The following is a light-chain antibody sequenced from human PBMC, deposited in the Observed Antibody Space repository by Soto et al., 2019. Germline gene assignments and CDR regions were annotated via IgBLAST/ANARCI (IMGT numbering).Light chain of an antibody. CDR2: SNN. Sequence: QSVLTQPPSASGTPGQRVTISCSGSSSNIGSNYLYWYQQFPGTAPKLLIHSNNQRPSGVPDRFSGSKSGTSGSLAISGLRSEDEADYYCAAWDDSLSGYVVFGGGATLTVL. V-gene: IGLV1-47*02. J-gene: IGLJ2*01. CDR3: AAWDDSLSGYVV. CDR1: SSNIGSNY.